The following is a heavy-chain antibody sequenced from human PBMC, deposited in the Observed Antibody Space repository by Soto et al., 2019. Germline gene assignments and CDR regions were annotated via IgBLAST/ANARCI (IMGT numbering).Heavy chain of an antibody. V-gene: IGHV1-8*01. CDR1: GYTFTSYD. CDR2: MNPNSGNT. Sequence: QVQLVQSGAEVKKPGASVKVSCKASGYTFTSYDINWVRQATGQGLEWMGWMNPNSGNTVYAQKFQGRVTMNRTTSISTAYMELSSLRSEDTAVYYCARGYSGYDQRYGMDVWGQGTTVTVSS. D-gene: IGHD5-12*01. CDR3: ARGYSGYDQRYGMDV. J-gene: IGHJ6*02.